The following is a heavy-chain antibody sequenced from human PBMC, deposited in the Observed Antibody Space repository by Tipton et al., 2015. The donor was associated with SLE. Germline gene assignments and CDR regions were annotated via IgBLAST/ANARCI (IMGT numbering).Heavy chain of an antibody. D-gene: IGHD6-13*01. V-gene: IGHV3-43*01. CDR3: ARLAAAGWAFDI. CDR2: ISWDGGST. Sequence: SLRLSCTASGFTFDDYTMHWVRQAPGKGLEWVSLISWDGGSTYYADSVKGRFTISRDNAKNSLYLQMNSLRAEDTAVYYCARLAAAGWAFDIWGQGTMVTVSS. CDR1: GFTFDDYT. J-gene: IGHJ3*02.